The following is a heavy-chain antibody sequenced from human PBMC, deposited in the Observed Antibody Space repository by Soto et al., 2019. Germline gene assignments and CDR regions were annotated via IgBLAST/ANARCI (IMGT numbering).Heavy chain of an antibody. Sequence: KTGGSLRLSCAASGFTFGDYSMHWVRQAPGKGPEWVSAISSASGYIYYADSVKGRFTISRDNGKNSLYLQMSRLRAEDTAVYYCATGGSYCGGDCYSDYWGQGTMVTVSS. CDR3: ATGGSYCGGDCYSDY. J-gene: IGHJ4*02. CDR2: ISSASGYI. D-gene: IGHD2-21*02. V-gene: IGHV3-21*01. CDR1: GFTFGDYS.